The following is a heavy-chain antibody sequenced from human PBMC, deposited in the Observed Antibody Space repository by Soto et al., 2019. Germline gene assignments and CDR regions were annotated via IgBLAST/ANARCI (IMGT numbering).Heavy chain of an antibody. CDR3: ARHGYSYGGGYFDY. D-gene: IGHD5-18*01. CDR2: IFSGGSA. Sequence: EVQLVESGGGLVQPGGSLRLSCAASGFTVSSNSMSWVLQAPGKGLGWVSVIFSGGSAYYADSVKGRFTISRDNSKNTLYLQMNSLRAEDTAVYYCARHGYSYGGGYFDYWGQGTLVTVSS. CDR1: GFTVSSNS. J-gene: IGHJ4*02. V-gene: IGHV3-66*04.